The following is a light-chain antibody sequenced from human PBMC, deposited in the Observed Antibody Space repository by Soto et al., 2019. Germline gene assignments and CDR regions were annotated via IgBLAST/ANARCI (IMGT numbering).Light chain of an antibody. Sequence: EIVLTQSPGTLSLSPGERATLSCRASQSVSNRYLAWYQQKPGQAPRLLIYGASIRATGIPDRFSGSGSGTDFTLTISRLEPEDFAVYYCQQYGRSPRTFGQGTKVEIK. CDR2: GAS. CDR3: QQYGRSPRT. CDR1: QSVSNRY. V-gene: IGKV3-20*01. J-gene: IGKJ1*01.